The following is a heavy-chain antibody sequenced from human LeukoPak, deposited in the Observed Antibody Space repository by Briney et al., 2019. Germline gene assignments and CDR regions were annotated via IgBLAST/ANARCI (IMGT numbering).Heavy chain of an antibody. V-gene: IGHV3-21*01. CDR3: ARDGAEWELAYYFDY. CDR1: GFTLSCYS. D-gene: IGHD1-26*01. CDR2: ISIRYSYI. J-gene: IGHJ4*02. Sequence: KAGDSLRHFCAASGFTLSCYSMKWVRQAAPKGLDWVSCISIRYSYILYEHSVQGRFTISRDHAKKSVYPQVNSLNAHETAVVYCARDGAEWELAYYFDYWGQGTLGTLSS.